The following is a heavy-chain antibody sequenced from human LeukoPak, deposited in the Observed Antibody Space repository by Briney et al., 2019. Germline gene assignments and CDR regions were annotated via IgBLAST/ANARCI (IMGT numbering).Heavy chain of an antibody. CDR2: ISGSGGST. V-gene: IGHV3-23*01. Sequence: HPGGSLRLSCAASGFTVSSNYMSWVRQAPGKGLEWVSAISGSGGSTYYADSVKGRFTISRDNSKNTLYLQMNSLRAEDTAVYYCAKKTSRLPHSSGCYFDYWGQGTLVTVSS. CDR3: AKKTSRLPHSSGCYFDY. CDR1: GFTVSSNY. D-gene: IGHD3-22*01. J-gene: IGHJ4*02.